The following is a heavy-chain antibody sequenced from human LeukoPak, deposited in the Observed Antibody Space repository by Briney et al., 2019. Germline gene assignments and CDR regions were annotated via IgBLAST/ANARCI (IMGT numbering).Heavy chain of an antibody. CDR2: ISGSGGNT. CDR3: ATRPFRPRGRAMVIDY. D-gene: IGHD5-18*01. V-gene: IGHV3-23*01. Sequence: GGSLRLSCAASGFTFSSYAMNWVRQAPGKGLEWVSAISGSGGNTYYADSVKGRFTISRDNSKDTLYLQMNSLRAEDTAVNYCATRPFRPRGRAMVIDYGGQGTLVTVSS. J-gene: IGHJ4*02. CDR1: GFTFSSYA.